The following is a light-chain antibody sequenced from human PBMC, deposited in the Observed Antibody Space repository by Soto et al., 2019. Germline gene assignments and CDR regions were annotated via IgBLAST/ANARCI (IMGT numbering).Light chain of an antibody. CDR2: ATY. Sequence: VLTQSPGTLSLSPGERATLSCRAGQSVSSGYLAWYQQKPGQAPRLLLYATYTRATGIPDRFSGSGSGTDFTLTISRPQPEDFAVYYCQQYGPSPLYTFGQGTKLEIK. CDR1: QSVSSGY. CDR3: QQYGPSPLYT. J-gene: IGKJ2*01. V-gene: IGKV3-20*01.